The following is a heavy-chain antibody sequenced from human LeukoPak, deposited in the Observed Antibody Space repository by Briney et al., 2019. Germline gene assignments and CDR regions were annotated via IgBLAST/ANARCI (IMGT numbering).Heavy chain of an antibody. CDR1: GFTFSSYA. CDR3: ARGWDSSSWSFDY. J-gene: IGHJ4*02. CDR2: IYSGGST. D-gene: IGHD6-13*01. Sequence: GGSLRLSCAASGFTFSSYAMNWVRQAPGKGLEWVSVIYSGGSTYYADSVKGRFTISRDNSKNTLYLQMNSLRAEDTAVYYCARGWDSSSWSFDYWGQGTLVTVSS. V-gene: IGHV3-53*01.